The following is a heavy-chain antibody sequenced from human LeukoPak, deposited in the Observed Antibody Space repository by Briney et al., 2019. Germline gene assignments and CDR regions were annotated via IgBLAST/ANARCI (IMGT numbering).Heavy chain of an antibody. Sequence: PSETLSLTCTVSGGSISSYYWSWIRQPPGKGLEWIGYIYYSGSTNYNPSLKSRVTILVDTSKNQFSLKLSSVTAADTAVYSCARGGFRDAFDIWGQGTMVTVSS. J-gene: IGHJ3*02. CDR2: IYYSGST. D-gene: IGHD3-10*01. CDR3: ARGGFRDAFDI. CDR1: GGSISSYY. V-gene: IGHV4-59*01.